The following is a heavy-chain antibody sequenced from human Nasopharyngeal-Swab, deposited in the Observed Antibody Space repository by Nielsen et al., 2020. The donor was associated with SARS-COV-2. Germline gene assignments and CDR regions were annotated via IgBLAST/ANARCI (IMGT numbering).Heavy chain of an antibody. Sequence: SVKVSCKASGGTFSSYAISWVLHAPAQGLEWMGGIIPIFGTANYAQKFQGRVTITADESTSTAYMELSSLRSEDTAVYYCLKQHSSSWLSPPRGMDVWGQGTTVTVSS. D-gene: IGHD6-13*01. CDR3: LKQHSSSWLSPPRGMDV. V-gene: IGHV1-69*13. CDR2: IIPIFGTA. CDR1: GGTFSSYA. J-gene: IGHJ6*02.